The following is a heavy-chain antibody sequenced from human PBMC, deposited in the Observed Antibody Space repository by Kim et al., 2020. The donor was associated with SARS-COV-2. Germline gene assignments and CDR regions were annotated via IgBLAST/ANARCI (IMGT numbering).Heavy chain of an antibody. J-gene: IGHJ4*02. CDR3: AVGVRYFDWLLDY. D-gene: IGHD3-9*01. CDR2: ISSSGSTI. Sequence: GGSLRLSCAASGFTFSSYEMNWVRQAPGKGLEWVSYISSSGSTIYYADSVKGRFTISRDNAKNSLYLQMNSLRAEDTAVYYWAVGVRYFDWLLDYWGQGTLVTVSS. CDR1: GFTFSSYE. V-gene: IGHV3-48*03.